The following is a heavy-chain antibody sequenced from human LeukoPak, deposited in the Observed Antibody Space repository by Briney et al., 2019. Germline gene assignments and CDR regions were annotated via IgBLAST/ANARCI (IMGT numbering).Heavy chain of an antibody. D-gene: IGHD3-22*01. CDR2: ITYDGGNK. J-gene: IGHJ4*02. Sequence: PGRSLRLSCAASGFTFSSYAMHWVRQAPGKGLVWVAHITYDGGNKYYGDSVKGRFTISRDNSKNTLYLQMNSLRAEDTAVDYCATDYDSSGYDYWGQGTLVTVSS. CDR3: ATDYDSSGYDY. V-gene: IGHV3-30*04. CDR1: GFTFSSYA.